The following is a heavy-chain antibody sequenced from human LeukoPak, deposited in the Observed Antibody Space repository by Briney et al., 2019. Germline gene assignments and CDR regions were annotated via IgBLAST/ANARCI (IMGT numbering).Heavy chain of an antibody. V-gene: IGHV4-34*09. D-gene: IGHD6-19*01. Sequence: ASETLSLTCAVYGGSFSGYYWSWIRQPPGKGLEWIGEINHSGSTYYNPSLKSRVTISVDTSKNQFSLKLSSVTAADTAVYYCARVFRYRSGWYPPSSFDYGGQRTLVTVST. CDR1: GGSFSGYY. CDR2: INHSGST. CDR3: ARVFRYRSGWYPPSSFDY. J-gene: IGHJ4*02.